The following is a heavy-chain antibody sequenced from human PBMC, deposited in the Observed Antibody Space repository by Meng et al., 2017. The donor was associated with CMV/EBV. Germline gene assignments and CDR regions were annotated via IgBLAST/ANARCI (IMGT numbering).Heavy chain of an antibody. Sequence: SVQVSCKASGGTFSSYAISWVRQAPGQGLEWMGGIIPIFGTANYAQKVQGRVTITTDESTSTAYMELSSLRSEDTAVYYCARSIPDEAIPVQATGWFDPWGQGTLVTVSS. D-gene: IGHD2-2*02. J-gene: IGHJ5*02. CDR2: IIPIFGTA. CDR3: ARSIPDEAIPVQATGWFDP. CDR1: GGTFSSYA. V-gene: IGHV1-69*05.